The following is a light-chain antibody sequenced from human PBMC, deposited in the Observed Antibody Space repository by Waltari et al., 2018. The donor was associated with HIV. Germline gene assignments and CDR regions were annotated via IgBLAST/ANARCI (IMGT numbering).Light chain of an antibody. J-gene: IGKJ4*01. V-gene: IGKV2-28*01. Sequence: DIVMTQSPLSLPVTPGEPASISCRSSQSLLHSNGYNYLDWYLQKPGQSPQLLIYLGSSRASGVPDRFSGSGSGTDFTLNISRVEAEDVGVYYCMQALQTPLTVGGGTKVEIK. CDR3: MQALQTPLT. CDR1: QSLLHSNGYNY. CDR2: LGS.